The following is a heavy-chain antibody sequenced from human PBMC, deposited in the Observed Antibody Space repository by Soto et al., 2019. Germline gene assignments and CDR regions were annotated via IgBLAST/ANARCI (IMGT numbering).Heavy chain of an antibody. J-gene: IGHJ6*02. CDR3: ARQNPYSGSYYGMDV. Sequence: GESLKISCKGSGYSFTSYWIGWVRQMPGKGLECMGIIYPGDSETRYSPSFQGQVTISADKSISTAYLQWSSLKASDTAMYYCARQNPYSGSYYGMDVWGQGTTVTVSS. V-gene: IGHV5-51*01. D-gene: IGHD1-26*01. CDR2: IYPGDSET. CDR1: GYSFTSYW.